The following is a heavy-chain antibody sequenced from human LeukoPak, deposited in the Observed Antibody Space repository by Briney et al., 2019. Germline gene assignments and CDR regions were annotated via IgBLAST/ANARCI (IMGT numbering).Heavy chain of an antibody. D-gene: IGHD3-3*01. V-gene: IGHV3-30-3*01. CDR2: ISYDGSNK. CDR3: ARDGPKNYDFWSGIYYYYYMDV. CDR1: GFTFSSYA. Sequence: GGSPRLSCAASGFTFSSYAMHWVRQAPGKGLEWVAVISYDGSNKYYADSVKGRFTISRDNSKNTLYLQMNSLRAEDTAVYYCARDGPKNYDFWSGIYYYYYMDVWGKGTTVTVSS. J-gene: IGHJ6*03.